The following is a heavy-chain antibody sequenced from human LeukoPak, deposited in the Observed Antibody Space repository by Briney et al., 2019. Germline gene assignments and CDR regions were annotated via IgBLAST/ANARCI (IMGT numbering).Heavy chain of an antibody. CDR1: GGSISTYY. J-gene: IGHJ4*02. Sequence: PSETLSLTCTVSGGSISTYYWSWIRQPPGKGLEWIGCIYYSGSTNYNPSLKSRVTMSVDTSKNQFSLKLNSLTAADTAVYYCARGRIAAAGNCDYWGQGTLVTVSS. CDR2: IYYSGST. CDR3: ARGRIAAAGNCDY. D-gene: IGHD6-13*01. V-gene: IGHV4-59*01.